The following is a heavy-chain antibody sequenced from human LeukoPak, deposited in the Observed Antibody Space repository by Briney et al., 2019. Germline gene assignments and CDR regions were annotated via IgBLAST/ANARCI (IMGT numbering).Heavy chain of an antibody. V-gene: IGHV4-59*01. D-gene: IGHD5-12*01. CDR3: ARVSGYEMRYFDY. Sequence: SETLSLTCTVSGGSISSYYWSWIRQPPRKGLEWIGYIYYSGSTNYNPSLKSRVTISVDTSKNQFSLKLSSVTAADTAVYYCARVSGYEMRYFDYWGQGTLVTVSS. CDR1: GGSISSYY. J-gene: IGHJ4*02. CDR2: IYYSGST.